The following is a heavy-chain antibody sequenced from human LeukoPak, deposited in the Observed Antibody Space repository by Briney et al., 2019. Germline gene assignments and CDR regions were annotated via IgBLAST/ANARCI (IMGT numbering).Heavy chain of an antibody. J-gene: IGHJ6*02. D-gene: IGHD3-10*01. CDR2: IWYDGSNK. Sequence: PGGSLRLPCAASGFSFSSYGMHWVRQAPGKGLEWVAVIWYDGSNKYYADSVKGRFTISRDNSKNTLYLQMSSLRAEDTAVYYCARDLSYYGSGNYYYYFYGMDVWGQGTTVTVSS. CDR1: GFSFSSYG. CDR3: ARDLSYYGSGNYYYYFYGMDV. V-gene: IGHV3-33*01.